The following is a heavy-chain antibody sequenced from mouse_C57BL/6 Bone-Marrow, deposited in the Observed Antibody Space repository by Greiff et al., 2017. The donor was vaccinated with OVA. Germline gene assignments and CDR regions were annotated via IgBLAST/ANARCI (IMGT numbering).Heavy chain of an antibody. V-gene: IGHV14-4*01. CDR1: GFNIKDDY. Sequence: EVQLKQSGAELVRPGASVKLSCTASGFNIKDDYMHWVKQRPEQGLEWIGWIDPENGDTEYASKFQGKATITADTSSNTAYLQLSSLTSEDTAVYYCTTLGDYSYYYAMDYWGQGTSVTVSS. CDR3: TTLGDYSYYYAMDY. D-gene: IGHD2-4*01. J-gene: IGHJ4*01. CDR2: IDPENGDT.